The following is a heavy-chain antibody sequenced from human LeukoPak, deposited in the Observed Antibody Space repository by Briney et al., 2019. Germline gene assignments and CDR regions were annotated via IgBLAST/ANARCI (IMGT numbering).Heavy chain of an antibody. CDR1: GYTFTDYN. Sequence: ASVKVSCXASGYTFTDYNIHWVRQAHGQGLEWMGWISPNSGGTNYAQKFQGRVTMTRDTSTSTVYMELSSLRSEDTAVYYCARGSSGYAPIDFWGQGTLVTVSS. D-gene: IGHD5-12*01. CDR3: ARGSSGYAPIDF. V-gene: IGHV1-2*02. J-gene: IGHJ4*02. CDR2: ISPNSGGT.